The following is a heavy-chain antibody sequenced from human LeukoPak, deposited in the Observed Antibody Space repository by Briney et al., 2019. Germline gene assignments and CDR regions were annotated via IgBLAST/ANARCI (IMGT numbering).Heavy chain of an antibody. CDR1: GGSISSGGYS. Sequence: SETLSLTCAVSGGSISSGGYSWSWIRQPPGKGLEWIGYIYHSGSTYYNPSLKSRVTIPVDRSKNQFSLKLSSVTAADTAVYYCARTEGAFDIWGQGTMVTVSS. V-gene: IGHV4-30-2*01. CDR3: ARTEGAFDI. J-gene: IGHJ3*02. CDR2: IYHSGST.